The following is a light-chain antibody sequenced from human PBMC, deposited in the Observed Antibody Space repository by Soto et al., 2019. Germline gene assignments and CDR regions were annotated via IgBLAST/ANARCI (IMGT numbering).Light chain of an antibody. Sequence: EIVLTQSPATLSLSPGERATLSCRASQSVSSYLAWYQQQPGQAPRLLIYDASNRATGIPARFSGSGSGTDFTLTISSLEPEDFAVYYCQQRSNWPRATFGGGTKVEIK. CDR3: QQRSNWPRAT. CDR2: DAS. V-gene: IGKV3-11*01. CDR1: QSVSSY. J-gene: IGKJ4*01.